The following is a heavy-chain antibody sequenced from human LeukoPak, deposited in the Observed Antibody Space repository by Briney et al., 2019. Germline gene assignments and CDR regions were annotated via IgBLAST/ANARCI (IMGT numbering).Heavy chain of an antibody. D-gene: IGHD3-3*01. Sequence: SETLSLTCTVSGGSISSSSYYWGWIRQPPGKGLEWIGSLYYTGSTYYNPSLKSRVTISVDTSKNQFSLKLSSVTAADTAVYYCARHSRVHDFRSGYHTPKPYYYYMDVWGKGTTVTVSS. CDR2: LYYTGST. V-gene: IGHV4-39*01. CDR1: GGSISSSSYY. J-gene: IGHJ6*03. CDR3: ARHSRVHDFRSGYHTPKPYYYYMDV.